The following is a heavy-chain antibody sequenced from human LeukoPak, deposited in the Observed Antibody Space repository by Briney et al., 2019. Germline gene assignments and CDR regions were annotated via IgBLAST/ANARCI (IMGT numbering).Heavy chain of an antibody. CDR3: AKGYYYDSSGYYGAFDI. D-gene: IGHD3-22*01. V-gene: IGHV3-23*01. J-gene: IGHJ3*02. CDR2: ISGSGGST. CDR1: GFTFSSYA. Sequence: TGGSLRLSCAASGFTFSSYAMSWVRQAPGRGLEWVSAISGSGGSTYYADSVKGRFTISRDNSKNTLYLQMNSLRAEDTAVYYCAKGYYYDSSGYYGAFDIWGQGTMVTVSS.